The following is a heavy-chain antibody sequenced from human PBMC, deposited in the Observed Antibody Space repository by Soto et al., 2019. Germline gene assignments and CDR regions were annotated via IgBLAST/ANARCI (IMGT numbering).Heavy chain of an antibody. D-gene: IGHD6-13*01. CDR2: INPKSGVT. J-gene: IGHJ4*02. CDR1: GYTFSDHY. V-gene: IGHV1-2*02. Sequence: QLHLVQSGTELKKPGASVRVSCEASGYTFSDHYIHWVRQAPGRGLEWMGWINPKSGVTNSAQRFQGRITITRDASITPAYLELSSPRSDDSAVYHCARGPRQTPRQSNSWVVPDYWGQGSLVTVSS. CDR3: ARGPRQTPRQSNSWVVPDY.